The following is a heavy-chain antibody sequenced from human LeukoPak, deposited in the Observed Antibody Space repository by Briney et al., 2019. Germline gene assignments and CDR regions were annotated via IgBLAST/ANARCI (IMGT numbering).Heavy chain of an antibody. J-gene: IGHJ4*02. CDR1: GGSISSSTYF. V-gene: IGHV4-39*07. CDR2: IYYSGST. Sequence: SETLSLTCTVSGGSISSSTYFWGWLRQPPGKGLEWIGTIYYSGSTYYNPSLKSRVTISVDTSKNQFSLKLISVTAADTAVYYCARFHYNWAFDYWGQGTLVTVSS. CDR3: ARFHYNWAFDY. D-gene: IGHD1-20*01.